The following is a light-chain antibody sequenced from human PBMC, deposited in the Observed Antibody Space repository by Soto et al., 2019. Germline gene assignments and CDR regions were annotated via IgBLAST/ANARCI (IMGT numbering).Light chain of an antibody. CDR1: QSVSRSW. CDR3: HQCSMTVTRVIAHLRR. Sequence: EIALTQSPGTLSLSQGERATLSCRARQSVSRSWLAWYQEKPGQAPLLLLSGASTRATGIPDRFSGSWSGTDFTLTISRLEPEDLAVYTCHQCSMTVTRVIAHLRRFGQGTKVQV. J-gene: IGKJ1*01. V-gene: IGKV3-20*01. CDR2: GAS.